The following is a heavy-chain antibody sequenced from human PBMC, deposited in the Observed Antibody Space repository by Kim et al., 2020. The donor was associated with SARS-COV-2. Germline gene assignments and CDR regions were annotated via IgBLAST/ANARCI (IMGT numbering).Heavy chain of an antibody. Sequence: GGSLRLSCAASGFTFSSYAMTWVRQAPGKGLEWVSAITVSGSNTYYADSVRGRFTISRDNSKNTLYLQMNSLRADDTAVYYCAKSSSTWENDAFDIWGQGTNVTVSS. CDR3: AKSSSTWENDAFDI. CDR2: ITVSGSNT. V-gene: IGHV3-23*01. J-gene: IGHJ3*02. D-gene: IGHD2-2*01. CDR1: GFTFSSYA.